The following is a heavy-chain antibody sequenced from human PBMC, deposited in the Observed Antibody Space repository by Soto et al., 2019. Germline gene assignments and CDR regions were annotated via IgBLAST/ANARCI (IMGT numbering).Heavy chain of an antibody. J-gene: IGHJ3*02. CDR1: GGSISSYY. CDR3: ARMYSSGYDAFDI. V-gene: IGHV4-59*05. Sequence: SETLSLTCTVSGGSISSYYWSWSRQPPGKGLEWIGSIYYSGSTYYNPSLKSRVTISVDTSKNQFSLKLSSVTAAGTAVYYCARMYSSGYDAFDIWGQGTMVTVSS. D-gene: IGHD6-19*01. CDR2: IYYSGST.